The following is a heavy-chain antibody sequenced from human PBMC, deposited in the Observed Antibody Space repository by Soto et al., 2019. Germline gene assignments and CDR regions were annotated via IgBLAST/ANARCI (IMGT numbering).Heavy chain of an antibody. CDR1: GYTFTGYY. J-gene: IGHJ3*02. CDR3: ARDSITYDAFDI. V-gene: IGHV1-2*02. Sequence: ASVKVSCKXSGYTFTGYYMHWVRQAPGQGLEWMGWINPNSGGTNYAQKFQGRVTMTRDTSISTAYMELSRLRSDDTAVYYCARDSITYDAFDIWGQGTMVTVSS. CDR2: INPNSGGT. D-gene: IGHD5-12*01.